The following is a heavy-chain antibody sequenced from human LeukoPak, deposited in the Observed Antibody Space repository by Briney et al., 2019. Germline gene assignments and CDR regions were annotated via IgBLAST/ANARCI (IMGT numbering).Heavy chain of an antibody. D-gene: IGHD6-19*01. Sequence: GGSLRLSCAASGFTFSSYWMSWVRQAPGKGLEWVSSISSSSSYIYYADSVKGRFTISRDNAKNSLYLQMNSLRAEDTAVYYCAREVAVAGTRHFDYWGQGTLVTVSS. CDR1: GFTFSSYW. V-gene: IGHV3-21*01. CDR2: ISSSSSYI. J-gene: IGHJ4*02. CDR3: AREVAVAGTRHFDY.